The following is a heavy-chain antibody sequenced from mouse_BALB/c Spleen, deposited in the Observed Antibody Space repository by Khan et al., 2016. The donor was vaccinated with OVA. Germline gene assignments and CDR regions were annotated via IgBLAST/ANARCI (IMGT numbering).Heavy chain of an antibody. J-gene: IGHJ3*01. D-gene: IGHD2-1*01. CDR2: IFPGTGTT. V-gene: IGHV1S132*01. CDR1: GYTFTSYW. CDR3: ARGYFGNYEFVD. Sequence: QVQLKESGTELVKPGASVKLSCKTSGYTFTSYWIQWVKQRPGQGLGWIGQIFPGTGTTYYNENFKGKATLTVNTSSSTAYMQLSSLTSEDSAVYFCARGYFGNYEFVDWGRGTLVTVSP.